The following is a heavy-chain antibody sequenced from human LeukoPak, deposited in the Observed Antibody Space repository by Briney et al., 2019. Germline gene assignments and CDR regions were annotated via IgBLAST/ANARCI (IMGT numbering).Heavy chain of an antibody. CDR2: INPHSGGT. CDR1: GYTFSGYY. CDR3: ARSQTLIDY. Sequence: ASVKVSCKTSGYTFSGYYIDWVRQAPGQGLEWMGHINPHSGGTNSAQKFQGRVTMTRDTSISTAYMELSRLRSDDTATYYCARSQTLIDYWGQGTVVTVSS. V-gene: IGHV1-2*06. J-gene: IGHJ4*02.